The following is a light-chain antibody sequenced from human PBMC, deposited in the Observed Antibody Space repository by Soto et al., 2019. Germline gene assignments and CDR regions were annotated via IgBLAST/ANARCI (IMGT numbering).Light chain of an antibody. CDR2: DVS. V-gene: IGLV2-18*01. J-gene: IGLJ1*01. Sequence: QSALTQPPSVSGSPGQSVTISCSGTIDDVTAYYRVSWYQQTPGTAPKLMIYDVSNRPSGVPDRFSGSRSGSTASLTISGLQAEDEGDYYCSVYTRTSTYVFGTGTKLTVL. CDR3: SVYTRTSTYV. CDR1: IDDVTAYYR.